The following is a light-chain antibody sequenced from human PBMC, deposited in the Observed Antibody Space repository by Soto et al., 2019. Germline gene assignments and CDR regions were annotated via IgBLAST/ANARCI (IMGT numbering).Light chain of an antibody. CDR2: GAS. J-gene: IGKJ2*01. V-gene: IGKV3-20*01. CDR1: RSVSTSY. CDR3: QQYGSSPYT. Sequence: EIVLTQSPGTLSLSPGERATLSCRASRSVSTSYLAWYQQKPGQAPRLLIYGASGRATGIPDRFSGSGSGTDFTLTISRLEPEDLAVYYCQQYGSSPYTFGQGTKLEIK.